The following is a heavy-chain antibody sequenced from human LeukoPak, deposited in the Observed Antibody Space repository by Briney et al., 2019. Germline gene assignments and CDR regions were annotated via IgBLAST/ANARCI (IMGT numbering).Heavy chain of an antibody. CDR3: VSSSWYWFDP. V-gene: IGHV1-69*13. D-gene: IGHD6-13*01. CDR2: IIPIFGTA. CDR1: GGTFSSYA. Sequence: EASVKVSCKASGGTFSSYAISWVRQAPGQGLEWMGGIIPIFGTANYAQKFQGRVTITADESTSTAYMELSSLRSEDTAVYYRVSSSWYWFDPWGQGTLVTVSS. J-gene: IGHJ5*02.